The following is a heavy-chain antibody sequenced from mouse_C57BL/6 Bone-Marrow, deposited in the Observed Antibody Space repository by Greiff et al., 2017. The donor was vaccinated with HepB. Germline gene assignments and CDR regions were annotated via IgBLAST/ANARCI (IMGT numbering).Heavy chain of an antibody. V-gene: IGHV5-15*01. CDR2: ISNLAYSI. D-gene: IGHD2-3*01. Sequence: EVMLVESGGGLVQPGGSLKLSCAASGFTFSDYGMAWVRQAPRKGLEWVAFISNLAYSIYYADTVTGRFTISRENAKNTLYLEMSSLRSEDTAMYYCARHDGYYGLGYWGKGTTLTVSS. CDR1: GFTFSDYG. CDR3: ARHDGYYGLGY. J-gene: IGHJ2*01.